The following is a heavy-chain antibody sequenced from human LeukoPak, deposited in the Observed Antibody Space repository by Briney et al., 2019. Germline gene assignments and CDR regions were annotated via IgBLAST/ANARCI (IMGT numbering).Heavy chain of an antibody. J-gene: IGHJ3*02. V-gene: IGHV3-30-3*01. D-gene: IGHD3-22*01. CDR1: GFTFSSYA. CDR3: ARGRITMIEVGDDAFDI. Sequence: GGSLRLSCAASGFTFSSYAMHWVRQAPGKGLEWVAVISYDGSNKYYADSVKGRFTISRDNSKNTLYLQMNSLRAEDTAVYYCARGRITMIEVGDDAFDIWGQGTMVTVSS. CDR2: ISYDGSNK.